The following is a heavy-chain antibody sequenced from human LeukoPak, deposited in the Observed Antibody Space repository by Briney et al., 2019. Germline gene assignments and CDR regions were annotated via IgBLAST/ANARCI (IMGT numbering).Heavy chain of an antibody. Sequence: PSETLSLTCTVSGGSISSSSYYWGWIRQPPGKGLEWIGSIYYSGSTYYNPSLESRVTISVDTSKNQFSLKLSSVTAADTAVYYCARQDSSGYRWGQDELLDWFDPWGQGTLVTVSS. J-gene: IGHJ5*02. D-gene: IGHD3-22*01. CDR3: ARQDSSGYRWGQDELLDWFDP. V-gene: IGHV4-39*01. CDR1: GGSISSSSYY. CDR2: IYYSGST.